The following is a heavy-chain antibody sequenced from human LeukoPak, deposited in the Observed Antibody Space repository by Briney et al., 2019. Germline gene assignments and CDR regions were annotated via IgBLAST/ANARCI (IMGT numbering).Heavy chain of an antibody. V-gene: IGHV4-34*01. Sequence: SETLSLTCAVYGGSFSGYYWSWIRQPPGKGLEGIGEINHSGSTNYNPSLKSRVTISVDTSKNQFSLKLSSVTAADTAVYYRARRGRGYSYGSDYWGQGTLVTVSS. CDR1: GGSFSGYY. CDR2: INHSGST. CDR3: ARRGRGYSYGSDY. D-gene: IGHD5-18*01. J-gene: IGHJ4*02.